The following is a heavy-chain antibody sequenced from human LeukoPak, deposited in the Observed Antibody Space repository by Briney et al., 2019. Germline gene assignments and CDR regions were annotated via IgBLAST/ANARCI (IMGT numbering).Heavy chain of an antibody. Sequence: PGGSLRLSCVASGFTFDDYTMHWVRQPPGKGLEWVSLISGDGGSTYYADSVQGRFTISRDDSKNSLYVQMNSLRSEDTALYYCAKDIIGGSYYQGLDYWGQGTLVTVSS. CDR3: AKDIIGGSYYQGLDY. CDR2: ISGDGGST. CDR1: GFTFDDYT. V-gene: IGHV3-43*02. D-gene: IGHD1-26*01. J-gene: IGHJ4*02.